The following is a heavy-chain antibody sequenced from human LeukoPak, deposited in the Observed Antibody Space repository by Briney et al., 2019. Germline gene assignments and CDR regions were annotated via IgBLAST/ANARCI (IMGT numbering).Heavy chain of an antibody. Sequence: SETLSLTCTVSGGSISSSSYYWGWIRQPPGKGLEWIGSIYYSGSTYYNPSLKSRVTISVDTSKNQFSLKLSSVTAADTAVYYCARGRKGANSGVTDYWGQGTLVTVSS. D-gene: IGHD7-27*01. CDR2: IYYSGST. CDR3: ARGRKGANSGVTDY. V-gene: IGHV4-39*07. CDR1: GGSISSSSYY. J-gene: IGHJ4*02.